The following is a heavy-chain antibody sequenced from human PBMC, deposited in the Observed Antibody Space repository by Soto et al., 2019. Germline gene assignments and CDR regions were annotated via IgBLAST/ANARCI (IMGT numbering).Heavy chain of an antibody. CDR2: IIPILGIA. Sequence: ASVKVSCKASGGTFSSYTISWVRQAPGQGLEWMGRIIPILGIANYAQKFQGRVTITADKSTSTAYMELSSLRSEDTAVYYCARERIAAAGTDYYYGMDVWGQGTTVTVSS. D-gene: IGHD6-13*01. CDR3: ARERIAAAGTDYYYGMDV. CDR1: GGTFSSYT. J-gene: IGHJ6*02. V-gene: IGHV1-69*04.